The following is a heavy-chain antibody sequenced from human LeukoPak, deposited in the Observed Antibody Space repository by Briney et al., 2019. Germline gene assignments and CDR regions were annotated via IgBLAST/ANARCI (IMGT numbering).Heavy chain of an antibody. Sequence: PGGSLRLSCAASGFTFSYYKMNWVRQAPGKGLEWVSYISSSGSTIYYADSVKGRFTIFRDNAKNSLYLQMNSLRDEDTAVYYCATSPFQGSGSYYPPFDFWGQGTLVTVSS. CDR1: GFTFSYYK. CDR3: ATSPFQGSGSYYPPFDF. CDR2: ISSSGSTI. D-gene: IGHD3-10*01. V-gene: IGHV3-48*02. J-gene: IGHJ4*02.